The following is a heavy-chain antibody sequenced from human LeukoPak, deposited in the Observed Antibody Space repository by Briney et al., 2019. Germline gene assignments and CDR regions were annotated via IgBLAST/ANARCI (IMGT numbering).Heavy chain of an antibody. CDR3: ASSHYSEGYYCGGDCYSGWYFDY. Sequence: PSQTLSLTCTVSGGSISSGSCYWSWIRQPAGKELEWIGRIYTSESTDYNPSLKSRVTISVDTSKNQFSLKLNSVTAADTAVYYCASSHYSEGYYCGGDCYSGWYFDYWGQGTLVTVSS. V-gene: IGHV4-61*02. CDR1: GGSISSGSCY. J-gene: IGHJ4*02. CDR2: IYTSEST. D-gene: IGHD2-21*01.